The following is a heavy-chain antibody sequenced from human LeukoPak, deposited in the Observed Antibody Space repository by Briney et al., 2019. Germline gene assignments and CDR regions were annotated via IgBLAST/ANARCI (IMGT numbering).Heavy chain of an antibody. CDR3: SRSNLRGYSGYDREYYYYGMDV. Sequence: GESLKITCQGSGYSFTHYWIGWVRQMPGKGLECMGIIYPGDSDTRYRPSFQGQVTHSADKSISPAYLQWSSLKASDTAMYYCSRSNLRGYSGYDREYYYYGMDVWGQGTTVTVSS. J-gene: IGHJ6*02. D-gene: IGHD5-12*01. V-gene: IGHV5-51*01. CDR1: GYSFTHYW. CDR2: IYPGDSDT.